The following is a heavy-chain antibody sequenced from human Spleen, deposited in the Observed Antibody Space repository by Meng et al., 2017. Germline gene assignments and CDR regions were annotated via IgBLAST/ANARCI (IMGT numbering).Heavy chain of an antibody. V-gene: IGHV1-69*05. CDR3: ARKAGNCISTTCYSLDY. J-gene: IGHJ4*02. CDR2: INAVFGTT. D-gene: IGHD2-2*01. Sequence: SVKVSCKALGGIFSNYVIGWVRQAPGQGLEGMGGINAVFGTTNYAQKFQGRVTITTDESTSTVYMELTRLTSEDTAVYFCARKAGNCISTTCYSLDYWGQGTLVTVSS. CDR1: GGIFSNYV.